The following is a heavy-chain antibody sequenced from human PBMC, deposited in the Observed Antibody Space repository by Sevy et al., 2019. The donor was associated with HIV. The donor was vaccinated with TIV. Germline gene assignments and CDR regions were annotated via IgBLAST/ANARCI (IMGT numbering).Heavy chain of an antibody. CDR1: GFSFSHYA. CDR3: ARVAVSYCTNDCYHRFDY. D-gene: IGHD2-8*01. CDR2: ISYDGTHK. V-gene: IGHV3-30-3*01. Sequence: GGSLRLSCAASGFSFSHYAFLWVRQAPGKGLEWVSLISYDGTHKYYADSLKGRFTISRDNSKNTLFLQMTNMNPDDTAVYYCARVAVSYCTNDCYHRFDYWGQGTLVTVSS. J-gene: IGHJ4*02.